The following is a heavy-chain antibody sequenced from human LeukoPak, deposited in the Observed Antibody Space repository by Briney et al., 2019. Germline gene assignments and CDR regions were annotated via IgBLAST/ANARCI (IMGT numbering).Heavy chain of an antibody. Sequence: ASVKVSCKASGYTFTGYYIHWVRQAPGQGLEWMGWINPDSGGTNYAQKFQGRVTMTRDTSISTAYMELSRLRSDDTAVYYCARVRGRGYSYGPVAGSHYFDYWGQGTLVTVSS. D-gene: IGHD5-18*01. J-gene: IGHJ4*02. V-gene: IGHV1-2*02. CDR3: ARVRGRGYSYGPVAGSHYFDY. CDR2: INPDSGGT. CDR1: GYTFTGYY.